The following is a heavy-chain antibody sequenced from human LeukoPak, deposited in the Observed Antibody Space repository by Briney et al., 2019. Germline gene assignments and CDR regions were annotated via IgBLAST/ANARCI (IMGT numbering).Heavy chain of an antibody. CDR1: GFTLSAYW. D-gene: IGHD4/OR15-4a*01. CDR2: SKYDGTTT. J-gene: IGHJ5*02. CDR3: AKSDYFDP. V-gene: IGHV3-74*03. Sequence: GGSLRLSCTAPGFTLSAYWMSWVRQAPGKGLVWVARSKYDGTTTTYADSVKGRFTISRDNPKNTLYLQMNSLRADDTAVYYCAKSDYFDPWGQGTVVTVSS.